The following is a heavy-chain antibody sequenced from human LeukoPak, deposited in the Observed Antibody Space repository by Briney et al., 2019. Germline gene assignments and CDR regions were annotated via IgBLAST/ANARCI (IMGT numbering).Heavy chain of an antibody. V-gene: IGHV4-39*07. CDR2: IYYSGST. CDR3: ARDGEIVVVPAAIMRRNWFDP. CDR1: SFTSYW. Sequence: SFTSYWIGWIRQPPGKGLEWIGSIYYSGSTCYNPSLKSRVTISVDTSKNQFSLKLSSVTAADTAVYYCARDGEIVVVPAAIMRRNWFDPWGQGTLVTVSS. J-gene: IGHJ5*02. D-gene: IGHD2-2*02.